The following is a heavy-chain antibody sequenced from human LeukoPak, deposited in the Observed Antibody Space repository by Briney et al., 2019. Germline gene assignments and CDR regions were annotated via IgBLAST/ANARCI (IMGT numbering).Heavy chain of an antibody. J-gene: IGHJ4*02. Sequence: SETLSLTCTVSGGSISSSAYYWGWIRQPPGKGLEWIGSMRYSGSTYYNPSLKSRVTISVDTSKKHFSLKLDSVIAADTGVYYCARHPDYWGQGTLVTVSS. D-gene: IGHD1-14*01. CDR2: MRYSGST. V-gene: IGHV4-39*01. CDR1: GGSISSSAYY. CDR3: ARHPDY.